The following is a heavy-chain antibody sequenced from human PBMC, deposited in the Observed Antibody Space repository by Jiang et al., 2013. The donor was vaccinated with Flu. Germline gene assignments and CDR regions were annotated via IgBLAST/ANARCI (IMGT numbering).Heavy chain of an antibody. CDR3: AREYSASDF. CDR2: VHHTGAT. J-gene: IGHJ3*01. D-gene: IGHD2-15*01. Sequence: GPGLVKPSETLSLTCTVSGDSISTYYWHWIRQPPGKGLEWIGYVHHTGATSYNPSLESRVIMSVDTFNNQFSLSLGSVTAADTAIYYCAREYSASDFWGQGTMVTVS. V-gene: IGHV4-59*01. CDR1: GDSISTYY.